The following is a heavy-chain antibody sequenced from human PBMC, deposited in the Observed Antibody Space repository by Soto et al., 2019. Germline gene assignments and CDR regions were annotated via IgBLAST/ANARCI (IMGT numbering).Heavy chain of an antibody. CDR3: ATSYGSGYRAFDF. J-gene: IGHJ4*02. D-gene: IGHD3-10*01. V-gene: IGHV1-69*04. CDR1: GDTFNFYS. CDR2: VNPILSMS. Sequence: QVQLVQSGAEVKRPGSSVKVSCKASGDTFNFYSKSWVRQAPGLGLEWMGRVNPILSMSNYAQRFPGRVTMTADKSTSTAYMELSGLRSEDTAIYYCATSYGSGYRAFDFWGQGALVTVSS.